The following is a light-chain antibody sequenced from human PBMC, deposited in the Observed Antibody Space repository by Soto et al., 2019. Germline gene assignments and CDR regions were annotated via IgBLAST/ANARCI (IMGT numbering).Light chain of an antibody. V-gene: IGKV1-6*02. CDR2: SAS. CDR3: LLDYNYPLT. J-gene: IGKJ4*01. CDR1: QNIRTY. Sequence: IQMPQSKSSLSASVGDSFTITCRASQNIRTYLNWYQQKPGRAPKLLIHSASALPSGVPSRFSGTGSGTDFTLTITGLQPEDFATYYCLLDYNYPLTFDGGTKV.